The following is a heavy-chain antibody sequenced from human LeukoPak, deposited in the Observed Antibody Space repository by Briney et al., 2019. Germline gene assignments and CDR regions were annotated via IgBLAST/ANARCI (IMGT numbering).Heavy chain of an antibody. D-gene: IGHD2-21*01. J-gene: IGHJ4*02. CDR3: AKGMWNYFDY. V-gene: IGHV3-23*01. CDR1: GFTFSNAW. Sequence: PGGSLRLSCAASGFTFSNAWMSWVRQAPGKGLEWVSAISGSDGSTYYADSVKGRFTISRDNSKNTLYLQMNSLRAEDTAVYYCAKGMWNYFDYWGQGTLVTVSS. CDR2: ISGSDGST.